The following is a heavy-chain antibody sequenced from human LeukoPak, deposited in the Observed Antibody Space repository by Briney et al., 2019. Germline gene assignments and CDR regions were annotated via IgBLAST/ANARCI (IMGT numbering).Heavy chain of an antibody. CDR2: ISGSGGST. CDR3: ANPARTTVTTQPIDY. D-gene: IGHD4-17*01. J-gene: IGHJ4*02. Sequence: GGSLRLSCAASGFTFSSYAMSWLRQAPGKGLELVSAISGSGGSTYYSDSVKGRFTISRDNSKNTLYLQMNSLSAEDTAVYYCANPARTTVTTQPIDYWGQGTLVTVSS. CDR1: GFTFSSYA. V-gene: IGHV3-23*01.